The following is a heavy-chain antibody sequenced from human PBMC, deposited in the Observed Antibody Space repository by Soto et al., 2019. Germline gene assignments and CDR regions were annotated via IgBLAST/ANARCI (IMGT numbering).Heavy chain of an antibody. Sequence: SVKVSCKASGFTFTSSAVQWVRQARGQRLEWIGWIVVGSGNTNYAQKFQERVTITRDMSTSTAYMELSSLRSEDTAVYYCAASDLITMIVGEYWGQGTPVTVSS. V-gene: IGHV1-58*01. CDR2: IVVGSGNT. J-gene: IGHJ4*02. CDR1: GFTFTSSA. CDR3: AASDLITMIVGEY. D-gene: IGHD3-22*01.